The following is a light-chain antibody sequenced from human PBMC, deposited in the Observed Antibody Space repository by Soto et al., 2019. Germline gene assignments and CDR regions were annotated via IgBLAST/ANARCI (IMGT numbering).Light chain of an antibody. J-gene: IGKJ1*01. CDR2: GAS. V-gene: IGKV3-15*01. Sequence: EIVMTQSPATLSVSPGERATLSCRASQSVRSNFAWYQQKPGQAPRLLSYGASTRATGIPARFSGSGSGTEFPLTISSLQSEDFAVYYCQQYNTWPPWTFGQGTKVEIK. CDR3: QQYNTWPPWT. CDR1: QSVRSN.